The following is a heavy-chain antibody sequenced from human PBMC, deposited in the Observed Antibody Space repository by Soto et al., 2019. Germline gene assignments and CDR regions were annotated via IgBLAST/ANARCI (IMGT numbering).Heavy chain of an antibody. D-gene: IGHD6-13*01. CDR3: AWAYSTSCYWFDP. CDR2: IFSNDEK. Sequence: QVTVKESGPVLVKPTETLTLTCTVSGFSLSNAGLGVSWIRQPPGKALESLAHIFSNDEKSYSTSLNRRPTIFKDTSKSHVVLTITTMDPVDTATYYCAWAYSTSCYWFDPWGQGNLVTVSS. V-gene: IGHV2-26*01. CDR1: GFSLSNAGLG. J-gene: IGHJ5*02.